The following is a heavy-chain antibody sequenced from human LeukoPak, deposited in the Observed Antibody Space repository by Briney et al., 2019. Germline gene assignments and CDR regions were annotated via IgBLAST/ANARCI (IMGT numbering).Heavy chain of an antibody. V-gene: IGHV3-48*03. J-gene: IGHJ4*02. D-gene: IGHD6-19*01. CDR3: ARDRGWYVVDY. CDR2: ISSSGSTI. Sequence: GGSLRLSCAASGFTFSSYEMNWARQAPGKGLEWVSYISSSGSTIYYADSVKGRFTISRDNAKNSLYLQMNSLRAEDTAVYYCARDRGWYVVDYWGQGTLVTVSS. CDR1: GFTFSSYE.